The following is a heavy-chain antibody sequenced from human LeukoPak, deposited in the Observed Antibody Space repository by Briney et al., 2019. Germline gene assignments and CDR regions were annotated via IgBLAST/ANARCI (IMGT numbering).Heavy chain of an antibody. V-gene: IGHV3-23*01. CDR3: AKDQEVGATENFDY. Sequence: GGSLRLSCAASGFTFSSYAMSWVRQAPGKGLEWVSAISGSGGSTYYADSVKGRFTISRDNSKNTLYLQMDSPRAEDTAVYYCAKDQEVGATENFDYWGQGTLVTVSS. CDR2: ISGSGGST. D-gene: IGHD1-26*01. CDR1: GFTFSSYA. J-gene: IGHJ4*02.